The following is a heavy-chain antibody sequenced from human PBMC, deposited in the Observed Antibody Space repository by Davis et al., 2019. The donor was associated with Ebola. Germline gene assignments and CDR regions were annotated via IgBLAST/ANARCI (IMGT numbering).Heavy chain of an antibody. D-gene: IGHD3-10*01. CDR3: AKDKFPGDGDELLWFGELGY. V-gene: IGHV3-30*18. Sequence: GESLKISCAASGFTFSSYGMHWVRQAPGKGLEWVAVISYDGSNKYYADSVKGRFTISRDNSKNTLYLQMNSLRAEDTAVYYCAKDKFPGDGDELLWFGELGYWGQGTLVTVSS. J-gene: IGHJ4*02. CDR2: ISYDGSNK. CDR1: GFTFSSYG.